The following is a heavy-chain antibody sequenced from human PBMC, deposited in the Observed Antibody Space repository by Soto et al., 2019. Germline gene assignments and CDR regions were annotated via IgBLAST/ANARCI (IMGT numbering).Heavy chain of an antibody. CDR1: GFTFSSVA. Sequence: GGSLRLSCEASGFTFSSVAMSWVSQAPGKGLEWVSSISATTCGTYNADSVQGRFTISRDNSKNTLYLQMNSLRAEDSAVYYCAKDRAGVVAATTLDYWGQGA. V-gene: IGHV3-23*01. CDR3: AKDRAGVVAATTLDY. J-gene: IGHJ4*02. D-gene: IGHD2-15*01. CDR2: ISATTCGT.